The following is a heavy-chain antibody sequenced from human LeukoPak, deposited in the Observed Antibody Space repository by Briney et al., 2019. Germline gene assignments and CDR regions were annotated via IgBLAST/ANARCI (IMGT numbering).Heavy chain of an antibody. CDR2: IYYSGST. CDR3: ASQLNSGYDWSFDY. Sequence: SETLSLTCTVSGGSISSSSYYWGWIRQPPVKGLEWIGSIYYSGSTYYNPSLKSRVTISVDTSKNQFSLKLSSVTAADTAVYYCASQLNSGYDWSFDYWGQGTLVTVSS. J-gene: IGHJ4*02. CDR1: GGSISSSSYY. V-gene: IGHV4-39*07. D-gene: IGHD5-12*01.